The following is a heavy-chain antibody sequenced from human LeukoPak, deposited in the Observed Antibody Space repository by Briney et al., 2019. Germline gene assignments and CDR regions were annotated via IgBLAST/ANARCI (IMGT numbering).Heavy chain of an antibody. CDR1: GGSINSYY. V-gene: IGHV4-59*01. Sequence: SETLSLTCTVSGGSINSYYWSWIRQPPGKGLEWIGYIYYSGSANYNPSLKSRVTISVDTSKNQFSLRLSSVTAADTAVYYCARVTGYMTEDYFDYWGQGTLITVSS. J-gene: IGHJ4*02. CDR2: IYYSGSA. D-gene: IGHD6-13*01. CDR3: ARVTGYMTEDYFDY.